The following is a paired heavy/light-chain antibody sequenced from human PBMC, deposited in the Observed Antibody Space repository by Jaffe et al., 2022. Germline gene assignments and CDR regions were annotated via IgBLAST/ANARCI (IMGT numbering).Light chain of an antibody. Sequence: QSALTQPASVSGSPGQSITISCTGTSSDVGGSNYVSWYQQHPGEAPKLMIYDVSNRPSGVSNRFSGSKSDNTASLTISGLQAEDEADYYCISYTSFSSYVFGTGTKVTVL. V-gene: IGLV2-14*03. CDR3: ISYTSFSSYV. J-gene: IGLJ1*01. CDR2: DVS. CDR1: SSDVGGSNY.
Heavy chain of an antibody. CDR1: GYTFTGYY. V-gene: IGHV1-2*06. CDR3: ARSPTTYDYGDYDFDY. D-gene: IGHD4-17*01. Sequence: QVQLVQSGAEVKKPGASVKVSCKGSGYTFTGYYMHWVRQAPGQGLEWMGRINPHSGGTNYAQKFQGRVTMTRDMSISTAYMELSRLKSDDTAVYYCARSPTTYDYGDYDFDYWGQGTLVTVSS. CDR2: INPHSGGT. J-gene: IGHJ4*02.